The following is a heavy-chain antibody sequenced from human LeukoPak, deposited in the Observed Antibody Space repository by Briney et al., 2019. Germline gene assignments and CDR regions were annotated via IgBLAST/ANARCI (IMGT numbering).Heavy chain of an antibody. CDR2: IDARSGIV. CDR3: ARTYDFGRGPPGDAFDN. J-gene: IGHJ3*02. D-gene: IGHD3-3*01. CDR1: GFTFSDYY. Sequence: GGSLRLSCAASGFTFSDYYMSWIRQAPGKGLEWVSYIDARSGIVYYADSVQGRFTTSRDDAKDSVFLQMNSLRVDDTAVYYCARTYDFGRGPPGDAFDNWGQGTLVTVPS. V-gene: IGHV3-11*04.